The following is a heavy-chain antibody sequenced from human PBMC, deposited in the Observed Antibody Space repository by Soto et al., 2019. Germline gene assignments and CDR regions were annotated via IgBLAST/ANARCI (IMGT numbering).Heavy chain of an antibody. CDR2: IYSGGNT. J-gene: IGHJ4*02. V-gene: IGHV3-66*01. D-gene: IGHD3-10*01. CDR1: GFSVNDNY. CDR3: TRDSSYYGAGRGVLEY. Sequence: GGSLRLSCAVSGFSVNDNYLSWVRQAPGKGLEWVSVIYSGGNTDYADSVRGRFTVSRDTSKNTLYLQMNRLRAEDTAVYYCTRDSSYYGAGRGVLEYWGQGTLVTVSS.